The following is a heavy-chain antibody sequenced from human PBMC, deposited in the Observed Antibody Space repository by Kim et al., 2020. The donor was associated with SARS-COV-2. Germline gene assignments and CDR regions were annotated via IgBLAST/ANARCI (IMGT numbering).Heavy chain of an antibody. CDR1: GYDFATNW. CDR3: ARKLRWGDSLYYPFDI. V-gene: IGHV5-51*01. CDR2: IFPRDSDT. J-gene: IGHJ3*02. Sequence: GESLKISCKESGYDFATNWIVWVRQMPGKGLEWMGMIFPRDSDTRYSPSFQGQVTISADKSINTAYLQWSSLKASDTAIYYCARKLRWGDSLYYPFDIWGQGTMVTVSS. D-gene: IGHD3-10*01.